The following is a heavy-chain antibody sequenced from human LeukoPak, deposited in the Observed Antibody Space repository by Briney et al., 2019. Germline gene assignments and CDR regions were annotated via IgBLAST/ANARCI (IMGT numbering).Heavy chain of an antibody. J-gene: IGHJ3*02. CDR2: IYYSGST. V-gene: IGHV4-59*01. D-gene: IGHD1-26*01. CDR3: ARFKRTYSGSQRAFDI. CDR1: GGSISSYY. Sequence: SETLSLTCTVPGGSISSYYWSWIRQPPGKGLEWIGYIYYSGSTNYNPSLKSRVTISVDTSKNQFSLKLSSVTAADTAVYYCARFKRTYSGSQRAFDIWGQGTMVTVSS.